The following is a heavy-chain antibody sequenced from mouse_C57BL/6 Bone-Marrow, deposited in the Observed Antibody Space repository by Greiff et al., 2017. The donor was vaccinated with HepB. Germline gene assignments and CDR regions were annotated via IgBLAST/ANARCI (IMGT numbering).Heavy chain of an antibody. CDR3: ASPITTVVEDYAMDY. CDR2: IHPNSGST. D-gene: IGHD1-1*01. V-gene: IGHV1-64*01. CDR1: GYTFTSYW. Sequence: QVQLQQPGAELVKPGASVKLSCKASGYTFTSYWMHWVKQRPGQGLEWIGMIHPNSGSTNYNEKFKSKATLTVDKSSSTAYMQHSSLTSEDSAVYYCASPITTVVEDYAMDYWGQGTSVTVSS. J-gene: IGHJ4*01.